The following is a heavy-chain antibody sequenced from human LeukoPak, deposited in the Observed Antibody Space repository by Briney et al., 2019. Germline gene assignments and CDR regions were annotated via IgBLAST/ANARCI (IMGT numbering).Heavy chain of an antibody. J-gene: IGHJ4*02. CDR2: INHSGST. CDR3: ARGWKDYYGSGGYD. D-gene: IGHD3-10*01. V-gene: IGHV4-34*01. CDR1: GGSFSGYY. Sequence: KPSETLSLTCAVYGGSFSGYYWSWIRQPPGKGLEWIGEINHSGSTNYNPSLKSRVTISVDTSKNQFSLKLSSVTAADTAVYYCARGWKDYYGSGGYDWGQGTLVTVSS.